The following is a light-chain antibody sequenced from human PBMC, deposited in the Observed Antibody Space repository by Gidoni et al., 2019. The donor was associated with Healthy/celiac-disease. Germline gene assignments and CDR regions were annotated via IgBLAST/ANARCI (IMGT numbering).Light chain of an antibody. CDR2: AAS. Sequence: DIQMPQSPSSLSASVEDRATNTCRASQSISSYLNWYQQKPGKAPKLLIYAASSLQSGVPSRFSGSGSVTDFTLTISSLQPEDFATYYCQQCYSTPITFGQGTRLEIK. J-gene: IGKJ5*01. CDR3: QQCYSTPIT. CDR1: QSISSY. V-gene: IGKV1-39*01.